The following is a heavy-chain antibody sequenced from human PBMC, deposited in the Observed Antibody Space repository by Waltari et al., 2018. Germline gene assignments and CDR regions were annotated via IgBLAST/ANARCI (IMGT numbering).Heavy chain of an antibody. Sequence: EVLLVESGGGLVQPGGSLRLSCAASGFTFSDYSMNWVRQGPEKGLEWVAYIISSSSTTFYADSVEGRFSISRDNAKNSLYLQMNSLRDEDTAVYYCVRDRHGDYLRYFDSWGQGNLVTVSS. J-gene: IGHJ4*02. CDR2: IISSSSTT. V-gene: IGHV3-48*02. D-gene: IGHD4-17*01. CDR3: VRDRHGDYLRYFDS. CDR1: GFTFSDYS.